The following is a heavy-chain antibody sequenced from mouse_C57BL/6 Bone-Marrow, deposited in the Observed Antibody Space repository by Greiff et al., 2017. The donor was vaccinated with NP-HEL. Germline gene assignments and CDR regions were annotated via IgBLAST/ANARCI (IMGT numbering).Heavy chain of an antibody. V-gene: IGHV1-4*01. D-gene: IGHD4-1*01. CDR2: INPSSGYT. CDR1: GYTFTSYT. Sequence: LQESGAELARPGASVKMSCKASGYTFTSYTMHWVKQRPGQGLEWIGYINPSSGYTKYNQKFKDKATLTADKSSSTAYMQLSSLTSEDSAVYYCASPGTYFDYWGQGTTLTVSS. J-gene: IGHJ2*01. CDR3: ASPGTYFDY.